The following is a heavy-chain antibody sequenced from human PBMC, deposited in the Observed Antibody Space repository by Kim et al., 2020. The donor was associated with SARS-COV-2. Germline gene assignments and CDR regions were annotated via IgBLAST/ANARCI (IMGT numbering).Heavy chain of an antibody. CDR1: GYTFTSYD. J-gene: IGHJ4*02. CDR2: MNPNSGNT. Sequence: ASVKVSCKASGYTFTSYDINWVRQATGQGLEWMGWMNPNSGNTGYAQKFQGRVTMTRNTSISTAYMELSSLRSEDTAVYYCARGVGSTPRQPRGAYYFDYWGQGTLVTVSS. V-gene: IGHV1-8*01. CDR3: ARGVGSTPRQPRGAYYFDY. D-gene: IGHD3-10*01.